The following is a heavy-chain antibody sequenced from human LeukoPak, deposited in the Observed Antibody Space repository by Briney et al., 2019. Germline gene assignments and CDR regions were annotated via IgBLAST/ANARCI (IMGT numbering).Heavy chain of an antibody. J-gene: IGHJ6*02. CDR3: ARYGDYRHYYYGMDV. D-gene: IGHD4-17*01. CDR2: IIPIFGTA. Sequence: SVKVSCKASGGTFSSYAISWVRQAPGQGLEWMGGIIPIFGTANYAQKFQGRVTITADESTSTAYMELSSLRSEDTAVYYCARYGDYRHYYYGMDVWGQGTTVTVSS. CDR1: GGTFSSYA. V-gene: IGHV1-69*13.